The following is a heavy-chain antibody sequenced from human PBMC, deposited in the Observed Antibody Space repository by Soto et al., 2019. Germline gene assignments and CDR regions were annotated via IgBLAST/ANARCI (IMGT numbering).Heavy chain of an antibody. D-gene: IGHD3-10*01. CDR3: ATSFGSGSRAFDY. CDR2: FNPILSFS. V-gene: IGHV1-69*02. J-gene: IGHJ4*02. Sequence: EVKKPGSSVKVSCKASGDTFNFYTINWVRQAPGLGLEWMGRFNPILSFSNSALKFQGRVTLTADKSTSTAYMVLSSLRSEDTAIYYCATSFGSGSRAFDYWGQGALVTVSS. CDR1: GDTFNFYT.